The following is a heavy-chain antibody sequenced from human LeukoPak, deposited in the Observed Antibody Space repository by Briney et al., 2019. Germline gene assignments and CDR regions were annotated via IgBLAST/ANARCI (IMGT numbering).Heavy chain of an antibody. D-gene: IGHD5-24*01. J-gene: IGHJ6*03. Sequence: SQTLSLTCTVSGGSISSGSYYWSWIRQPAGKGLEWIGRIYTSGSTNYNPSLKSRVIISVDTSKNQFSLKLSSVTAADTAVYYCARDSHGQTLDSTIFYYYYYMDVWGKGTTVTVSS. V-gene: IGHV4-61*02. CDR1: GGSISSGSYY. CDR3: ARDSHGQTLDSTIFYYYYYMDV. CDR2: IYTSGST.